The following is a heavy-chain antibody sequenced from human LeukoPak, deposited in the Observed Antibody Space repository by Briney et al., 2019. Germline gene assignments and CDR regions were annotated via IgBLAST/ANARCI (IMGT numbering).Heavy chain of an antibody. Sequence: ASVKVSCKASGYTFTSYDINWVRQATGQGLEWMGWINPNSGGTNYAQKFQGRVTMTRDTSISTAYMELSRLRSDDTAVYYCSIFGVVIANFDYWGQGTLVTVSS. J-gene: IGHJ4*02. CDR1: GYTFTSYD. CDR2: INPNSGGT. CDR3: SIFGVVIANFDY. D-gene: IGHD3-3*01. V-gene: IGHV1-2*02.